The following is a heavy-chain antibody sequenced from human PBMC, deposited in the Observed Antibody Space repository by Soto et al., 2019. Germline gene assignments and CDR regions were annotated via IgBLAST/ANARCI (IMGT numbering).Heavy chain of an antibody. V-gene: IGHV3-23*01. J-gene: IGHJ4*02. D-gene: IGHD2-2*01. CDR2: IGGTT. CDR1: GFTFSNSA. Sequence: EVQLLESGGDLVQPGGSLRLSCAASGFTFSNSAVGWVRQAPGKGLEWVSVIGGTTYYADSVKGRFTISRENSKNTLYLQMNRLRVDDTAVYCVTKKAVSGVPAALDNWCQGTLVTVSS. CDR3: TKKAVSGVPAALDN.